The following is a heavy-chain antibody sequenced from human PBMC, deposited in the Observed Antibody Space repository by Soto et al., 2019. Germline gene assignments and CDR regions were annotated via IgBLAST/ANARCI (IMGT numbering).Heavy chain of an antibody. J-gene: IGHJ6*02. CDR3: ARDQRINVPPYGMDV. CDR1: GGSISSGNYY. D-gene: IGHD6-6*01. Sequence: SETLSLTCTVSGGSISSGNYYWSWIRQPPGKGLEWIGYIYYSGSTYYNPSLKSRVTISVDTSKNQFSLKLSSVTAADTAVYYCARDQRINVPPYGMDVWGQRTTVTVSS. CDR2: IYYSGST. V-gene: IGHV4-30-4*01.